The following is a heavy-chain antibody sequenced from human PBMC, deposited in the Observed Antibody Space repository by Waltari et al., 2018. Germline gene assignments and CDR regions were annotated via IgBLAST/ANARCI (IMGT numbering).Heavy chain of an antibody. CDR1: GFTCRSYA. D-gene: IGHD4-17*01. CDR2: ISGSGGST. CDR3: AKTAGGDKGGDY. J-gene: IGHJ4*02. V-gene: IGHV3-23*01. Sequence: EVQLLESGGGLVQPGGSLRLSCSASGFTCRSYAMSWVRQAPGKGLEWVSAISGSGGSTYYADSVKGRFTISRDNSKNTLYLQMNSLRAEDTAVYYCAKTAGGDKGGDYWGQGTLVTVSS.